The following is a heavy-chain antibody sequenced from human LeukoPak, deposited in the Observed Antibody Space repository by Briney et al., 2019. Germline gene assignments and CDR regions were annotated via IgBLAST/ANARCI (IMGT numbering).Heavy chain of an antibody. CDR1: GFTFSSYA. V-gene: IGHV3-23*01. Sequence: PGGSLRLSCAASGFTFSSYAMSWVRQAPGKGLEWVSAISGSGGSTYYADSVKGRFTISRDNSKNTLYLQMNSLRAEDTAVYYCATSRVISDNYFDYWGQGTLVTVSS. D-gene: IGHD3-22*01. CDR3: ATSRVISDNYFDY. J-gene: IGHJ4*02. CDR2: ISGSGGST.